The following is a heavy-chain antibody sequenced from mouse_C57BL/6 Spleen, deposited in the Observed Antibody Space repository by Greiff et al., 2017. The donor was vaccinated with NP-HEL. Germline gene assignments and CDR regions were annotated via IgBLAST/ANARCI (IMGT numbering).Heavy chain of an antibody. CDR2: FHPYNDDT. V-gene: IGHV1-47*01. J-gene: IGHJ1*03. Sequence: LQESGAELVKPGASVKMSCKASGYTFTTYPIEWMKQNHGKSLEWIGNFHPYNDDTKYNEKFKGKATLTVEKSSSTVYLELSRLTSDDSAVYYCARGYYGSSSFHWYFDVWGTGTTVTVSS. CDR1: GYTFTTYP. D-gene: IGHD1-1*01. CDR3: ARGYYGSSSFHWYFDV.